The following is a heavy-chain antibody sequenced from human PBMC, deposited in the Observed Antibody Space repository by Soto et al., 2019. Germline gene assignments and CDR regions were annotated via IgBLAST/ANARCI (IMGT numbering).Heavy chain of an antibody. CDR3: ARLYCSGGSCYFFYFDY. J-gene: IGHJ4*02. CDR2: IYYSGST. Sequence: SETLSLTCTVSGGSISSYYWSWIRQPPGKGLEWIVYIYYSGSTNYNPSLKSRVTISLDTSKNHFSLKLSSLTAADTAVYYCARLYCSGGSCYFFYFDYWGQGTLVTVSS. D-gene: IGHD2-15*01. V-gene: IGHV4-59*01. CDR1: GGSISSYY.